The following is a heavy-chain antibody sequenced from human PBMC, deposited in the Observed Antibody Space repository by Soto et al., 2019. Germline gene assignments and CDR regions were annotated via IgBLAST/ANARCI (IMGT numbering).Heavy chain of an antibody. CDR3: ARTTEYYYYGMDV. Sequence: PETLSLTCAVSGGSISSSNWWSWVRQPPGKGLEWIGEIYHSGSTNYNPSLKSRVTISVDKSKNQFSLKLSSVTAADTAVYYCARTTEYYYYGMDVWGQGTSVTVSS. CDR1: GGSISSSNW. D-gene: IGHD4-4*01. V-gene: IGHV4-4*03. CDR2: IYHSGST. J-gene: IGHJ6*02.